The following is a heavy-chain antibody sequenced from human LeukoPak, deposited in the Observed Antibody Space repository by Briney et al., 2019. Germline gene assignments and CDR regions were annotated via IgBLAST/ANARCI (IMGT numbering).Heavy chain of an antibody. CDR2: VNHSGST. J-gene: IGHJ4*02. V-gene: IGHV4-34*01. Sequence: PSETLSLTCAVYGGSFSDYYWSWIRQPPGKGLEWIGEVNHSGSTNYNPSLKSRVTISVDTSKNQFSLKLSSVTAADTAVYYCARGYGRYYNYWGQGTLVTVSS. D-gene: IGHD2/OR15-2a*01. CDR1: GGSFSDYY. CDR3: ARGYGRYYNY.